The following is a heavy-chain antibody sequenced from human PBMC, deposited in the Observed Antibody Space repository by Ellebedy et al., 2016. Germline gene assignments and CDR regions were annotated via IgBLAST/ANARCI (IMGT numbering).Heavy chain of an antibody. D-gene: IGHD2-21*01. CDR3: ATYGGLDV. J-gene: IGHJ6*04. CDR1: GYSFSNYW. CDR2: IYPRDSDT. Sequence: GESLKISXKASGYSFSNYWIGWVRQMPGKGLEWMGVIYPRDSDTRYSQLFKGHIIISADTSSSTAYLQWTSLKASDSAVYYCATYGGLDVWGKGTTVTVSS. V-gene: IGHV5-51*01.